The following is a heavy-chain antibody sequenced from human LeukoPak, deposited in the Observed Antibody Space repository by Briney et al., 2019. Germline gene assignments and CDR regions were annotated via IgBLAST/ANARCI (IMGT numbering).Heavy chain of an antibody. Sequence: SETLSLTCTVSGGSITSSYWSWIRQSPGKGLEWIGYIHYTGSTNYNPSLKSRVTMLIDTSKNQFSLKLSSVTAADTAVYYCARTRAARPRGGDYWGQGTLVTVSS. V-gene: IGHV4-59*01. CDR2: IHYTGST. CDR3: ARTRAARPRGGDY. CDR1: GGSITSSY. D-gene: IGHD4-23*01. J-gene: IGHJ4*02.